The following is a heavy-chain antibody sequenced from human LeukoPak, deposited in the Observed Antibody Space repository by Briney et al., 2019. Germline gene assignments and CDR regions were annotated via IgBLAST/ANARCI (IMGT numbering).Heavy chain of an antibody. CDR2: MHYSGST. Sequence: PSGTLSLTCTVSGGSVSNGNYYWSWIRQPPGKGLEWIGNMHYSGSTNYNPSLKSRVTISVDTSMNQLSLLLTSATAADTAVYYCARDSLLRGSGWDYWYFDLWGRGTLVTVSS. V-gene: IGHV4-61*01. J-gene: IGHJ2*01. CDR1: GGSVSNGNYY. D-gene: IGHD6-25*01. CDR3: ARDSLLRGSGWDYWYFDL.